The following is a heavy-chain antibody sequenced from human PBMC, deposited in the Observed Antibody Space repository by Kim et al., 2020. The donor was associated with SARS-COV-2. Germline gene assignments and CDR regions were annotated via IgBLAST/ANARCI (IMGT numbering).Heavy chain of an antibody. V-gene: IGHV4-34*01. J-gene: IGHJ4*02. D-gene: IGHD6-13*01. Sequence: HKSRVTISVDTSKNQFSLKLSSVTAADTAVYYCARSSPGRYSSNWLDFDYWGQGTLVTVSS. CDR3: ARSSPGRYSSNWLDFDY.